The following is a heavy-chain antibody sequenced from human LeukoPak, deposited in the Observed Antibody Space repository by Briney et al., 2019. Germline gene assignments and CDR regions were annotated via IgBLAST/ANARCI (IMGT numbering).Heavy chain of an antibody. CDR1: GGSISFYY. V-gene: IGHV4-4*07. J-gene: IGHJ6*03. CDR2: IYTSGTT. D-gene: IGHD6-6*01. Sequence: PSETLSLTCSVSGGSISFYYWSWIRQPAGKGLEWIGRIYTSGTTNYNPSLKSRVTMSVDTSKNQFSLKLSSVTAADTAVYYCAREYSSSSYYMDVWGKGTTVTISS. CDR3: AREYSSSSYYMDV.